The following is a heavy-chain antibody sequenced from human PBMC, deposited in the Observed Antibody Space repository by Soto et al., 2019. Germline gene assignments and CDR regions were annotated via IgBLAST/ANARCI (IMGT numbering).Heavy chain of an antibody. Sequence: GGSLRLSCGGSGFTFSSYGMHWVRQAPGKGLEWVAVIWYDGSNKYYADSVKGRFTISRDNSKNTLYLQMNSLRAEDTAVYYCARDLSWGSNWYYYMDVWGKGTTVTVSS. CDR3: ARDLSWGSNWYYYMDV. V-gene: IGHV3-33*01. CDR2: IWYDGSNK. CDR1: GFTFSSYG. D-gene: IGHD7-27*01. J-gene: IGHJ6*03.